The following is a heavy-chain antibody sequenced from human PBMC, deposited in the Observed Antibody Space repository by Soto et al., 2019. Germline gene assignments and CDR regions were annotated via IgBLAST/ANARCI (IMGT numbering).Heavy chain of an antibody. V-gene: IGHV3-73*01. J-gene: IGHJ4*02. CDR2: IRSKANSYAT. D-gene: IGHD5-18*01. Sequence: PGGSLRLSCAASGFIFSGSAFHWVRQAPGKGLEWVGRIRSKANSYATSYGASVKGRFTISRDDSKSTTYLQINGLKTDDTAVYYWTRHDGWDTTMLNCLGHWRQGALVTISS. CDR3: TRHDGWDTTMLNCLGH. CDR1: GFIFSGSA.